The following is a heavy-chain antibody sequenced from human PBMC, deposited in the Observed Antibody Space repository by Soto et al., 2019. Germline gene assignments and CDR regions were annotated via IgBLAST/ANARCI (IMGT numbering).Heavy chain of an antibody. Sequence: PSETLSLTCTVSGGSISSGGYYWSWIRQHPGKGLEWIGYIYYSGSTYYNPSLKSRVTISVDTSKNQFALKLSSVTAADTAVYYCATRHYDYVWGIDYWGQGTLVTVSS. V-gene: IGHV4-31*03. CDR3: ATRHYDYVWGIDY. J-gene: IGHJ4*02. CDR1: GGSISSGGYY. CDR2: IYYSGST. D-gene: IGHD3-16*01.